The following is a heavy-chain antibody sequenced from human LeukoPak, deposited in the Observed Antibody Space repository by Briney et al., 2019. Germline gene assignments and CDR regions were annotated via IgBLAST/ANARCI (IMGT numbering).Heavy chain of an antibody. CDR1: GFTFSSYG. V-gene: IGHV3-30*18. CDR3: AKDLQTGDDVSLYYYYYGMDV. Sequence: PGGSLRLSCAASGFTFSSYGIHWVRQAPGKGLEWVAVISYDGSNEYFADSVKGRFTISRDNSKNTLYLQMSSLRAEDTAVYYCAKDLQTGDDVSLYYYYYGMDVWGKGTTVTVSS. D-gene: IGHD7-27*01. J-gene: IGHJ6*04. CDR2: ISYDGSNE.